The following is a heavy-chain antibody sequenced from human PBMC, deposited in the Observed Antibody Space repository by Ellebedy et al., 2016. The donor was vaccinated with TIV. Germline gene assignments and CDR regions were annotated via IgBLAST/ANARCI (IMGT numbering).Heavy chain of an antibody. CDR1: GGTFSSYA. J-gene: IGHJ6*02. D-gene: IGHD3-9*01. CDR2: IIPILGIA. Sequence: AASVKVSCKASGGTFSSYAISWVRQAPGQGLEWMGRIIPILGIANYAQKFQGRVTITADKSTSTAYMELGSLRSEDTAGYYCARDLAISKYYYGMDVWGQGTTVTVSS. V-gene: IGHV1-69*04. CDR3: ARDLAISKYYYGMDV.